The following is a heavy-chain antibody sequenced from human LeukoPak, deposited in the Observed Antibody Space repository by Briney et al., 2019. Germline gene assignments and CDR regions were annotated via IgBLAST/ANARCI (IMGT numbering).Heavy chain of an antibody. J-gene: IGHJ6*02. CDR1: GFTFSSYE. D-gene: IGHD6-13*01. CDR2: ISSSGSTI. V-gene: IGHV3-48*03. Sequence: PGGSLRLSCVASGFTFSSYEMNWVRQAPGKGLEWVSYISSSGSTIYYADSVKGRFTISRDNAKNSLYLQMNSLRAEDTAVYYCAREQPDSSKYYYGMDVWGQGTTVTVSS. CDR3: AREQPDSSKYYYGMDV.